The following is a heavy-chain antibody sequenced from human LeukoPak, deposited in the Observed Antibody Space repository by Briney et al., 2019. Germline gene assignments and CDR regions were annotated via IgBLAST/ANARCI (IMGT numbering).Heavy chain of an antibody. Sequence: GGSLRLSCAASGFTVSRNYMSWVRQAPGKGLEWVSIIYSGGSTYYADSVEGRFTISRDNSKNTLYLQLSSLRADDTAVYYCARGQGSGTDALDIWGPGTLVTVSS. CDR2: IYSGGST. V-gene: IGHV3-53*01. D-gene: IGHD3-10*01. CDR3: ARGQGSGTDALDI. J-gene: IGHJ3*02. CDR1: GFTVSRNY.